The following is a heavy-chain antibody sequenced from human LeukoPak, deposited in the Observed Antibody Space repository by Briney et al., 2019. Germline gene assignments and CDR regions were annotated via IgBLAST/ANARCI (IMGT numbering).Heavy chain of an antibody. J-gene: IGHJ4*02. D-gene: IGHD5-24*01. CDR1: GYTFTSYG. CDR3: ARERVTSRWLAPLIDY. V-gene: IGHV1-18*04. Sequence: ATVKVSCKASGYTFTSYGISWVRQAPGQGLEWMGWISAYNGNTNYAQKLQGRVTMTTDTSTSTAYMELRSLRSDDTAVYYCARERVTSRWLAPLIDYWGQGTLVTVSS. CDR2: ISAYNGNT.